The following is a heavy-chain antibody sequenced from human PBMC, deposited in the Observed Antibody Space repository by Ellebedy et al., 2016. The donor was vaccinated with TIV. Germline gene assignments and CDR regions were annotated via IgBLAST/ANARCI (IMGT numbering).Heavy chain of an antibody. V-gene: IGHV4-59*01. CDR1: GGSLSDNY. CDR2: LYYTGST. CDR3: VSSVSVDAFDL. Sequence: SETLSLTCAVSGGSLSDNYWTWIRQPPGTGLEWIGYLYYTGSTNYNPSLKSRVTISVNTPRNQFSLKLNSVTAADTAVYYCVSSVSVDAFDLWGQGTMVTVSS. J-gene: IGHJ3*01. D-gene: IGHD3-10*01.